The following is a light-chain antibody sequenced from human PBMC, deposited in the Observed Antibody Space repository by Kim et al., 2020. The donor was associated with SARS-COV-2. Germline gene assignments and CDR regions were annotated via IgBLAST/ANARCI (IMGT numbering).Light chain of an antibody. J-gene: IGKJ4*01. Sequence: DIQMTQSPSTLSASVGDRVTITCRASQSISGWLAWYQQKPGKAPKFLIFDASILKSGVPSRFSGSGSGTEFTLTISSLQPDDFATYYCQQYNSYSLTFGGGTKVDIK. CDR1: QSISGW. V-gene: IGKV1-5*01. CDR2: DAS. CDR3: QQYNSYSLT.